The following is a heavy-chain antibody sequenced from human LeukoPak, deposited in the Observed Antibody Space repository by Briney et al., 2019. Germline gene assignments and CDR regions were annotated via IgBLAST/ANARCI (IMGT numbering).Heavy chain of an antibody. CDR2: ISSSGSTI. V-gene: IGHV3-48*03. Sequence: GGSLRLSCAASGFTFSSYVMNWVRQAPGKGLEWVSYISSSGSTIYYADSVKGRFTISRDNAKNSLYLQMNSLRAEDTAVYYCARESYDSSGYYIFFDYWGQGTLVTVSS. CDR3: ARESYDSSGYYIFFDY. J-gene: IGHJ4*02. CDR1: GFTFSSYV. D-gene: IGHD3-22*01.